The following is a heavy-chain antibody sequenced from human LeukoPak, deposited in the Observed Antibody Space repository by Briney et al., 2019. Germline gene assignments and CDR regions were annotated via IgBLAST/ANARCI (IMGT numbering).Heavy chain of an antibody. D-gene: IGHD1-1*01. J-gene: IGHJ4*02. V-gene: IGHV3-30*02. CDR3: AKEEITTD. CDR2: IRYDGSNK. Sequence: GGSLRLSCAASAFTFSNYWMSWVRQAPGKGLEWVAFIRYDGSNKYYADSVKGRFTISRDNSKNTLYLQMNSLRAEDTAVYYCAKEEITTDWGQGTLVTVSS. CDR1: AFTFSNYW.